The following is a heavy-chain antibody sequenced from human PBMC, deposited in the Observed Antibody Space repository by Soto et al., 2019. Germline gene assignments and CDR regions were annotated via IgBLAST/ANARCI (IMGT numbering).Heavy chain of an antibody. CDR1: GFTFSSYV. CDR3: AKMRFYSYPYYFHY. D-gene: IGHD3-3*01. J-gene: IGHJ4*02. Sequence: EVHLLESGGGLVQPGGSLRLSCAASGFTFSSYVMSWVRQAPGKGLEWVSGISGSGGSTYYADSVKGRFTISRDNSKNTLYLQMNSLRAEDTAVYYCAKMRFYSYPYYFHYWGQGTLVTVSS. V-gene: IGHV3-23*01. CDR2: ISGSGGST.